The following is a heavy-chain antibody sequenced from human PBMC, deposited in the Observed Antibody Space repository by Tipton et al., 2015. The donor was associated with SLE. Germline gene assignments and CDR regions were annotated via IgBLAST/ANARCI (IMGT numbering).Heavy chain of an antibody. V-gene: IGHV1-8*01. D-gene: IGHD3-22*01. Sequence: QSGAEVKKPGASVRVSCKASGYIFPSYDINWVRQATGQGLEWMGWMNPNSANTGYAQKFEGRVAMTRNTSISTAYMELSSLKSEDTAVYYCARGRYDGSAYLFDYWGQGTLVTVSS. J-gene: IGHJ4*02. CDR1: GYIFPSYD. CDR2: MNPNSANT. CDR3: ARGRYDGSAYLFDY.